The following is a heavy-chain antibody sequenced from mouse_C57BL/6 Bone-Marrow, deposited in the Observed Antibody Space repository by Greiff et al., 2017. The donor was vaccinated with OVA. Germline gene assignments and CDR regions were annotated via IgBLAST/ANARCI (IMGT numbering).Heavy chain of an antibody. J-gene: IGHJ2*01. V-gene: IGHV1-50*01. Sequence: VQLQQPGAELVKPGASVKLSCKASGYTFTSYWMQWVKQRPGQGLEWIGEIDPSDSYTNYNQKFKGKATLTVDTSSSPAYMQLSSLTSEDSAVYYCSSTRYWGQGTTLTVSS. CDR1: GYTFTSYW. CDR2: IDPSDSYT. CDR3: SSTRY.